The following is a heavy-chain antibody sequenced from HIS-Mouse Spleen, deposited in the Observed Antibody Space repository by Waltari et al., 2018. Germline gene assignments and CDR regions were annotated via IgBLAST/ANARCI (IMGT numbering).Heavy chain of an antibody. J-gene: IGHJ2*01. CDR3: AREIPYSSSWYDWYFDL. V-gene: IGHV4-39*07. CDR2: IYYSGST. D-gene: IGHD6-13*01. Sequence: QLQLQESGLGLVKPSETLSLTCTVSGGSISSSSYHWGGIRQPPGKGLEWIGSIYYSGSTYYNPSLKSRVTISVDTSKNQFSLKLSSVTAADTAVYYCAREIPYSSSWYDWYFDLWGRGTLVTVSS. CDR1: GGSISSSSYH.